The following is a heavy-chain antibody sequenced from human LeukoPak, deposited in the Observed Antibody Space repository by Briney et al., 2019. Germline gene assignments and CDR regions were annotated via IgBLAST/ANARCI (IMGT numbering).Heavy chain of an antibody. V-gene: IGHV4-4*07. D-gene: IGHD5-12*01. CDR1: GDSISSYY. J-gene: IGHJ4*02. Sequence: SETLSLTCTVSGDSISSYYWNWIRQPAGKGLEWIGHIYSSGTTNYSPSLKSRVTISVDKSKNHFSLKLSSVTAADTAVYYCARESAYDSSLDYWGQGTLVTVSS. CDR2: IYSSGTT. CDR3: ARESAYDSSLDY.